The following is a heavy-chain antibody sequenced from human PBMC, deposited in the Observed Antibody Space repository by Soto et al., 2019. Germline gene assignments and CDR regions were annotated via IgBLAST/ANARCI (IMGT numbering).Heavy chain of an antibody. D-gene: IGHD7-27*01. CDR1: GFTFSSYW. Sequence: GGSLRLSCAASGFTFSSYWMSWVRQAPGKGLEWVANIKQDGSKKYYVDSVKGRLTISKDNAKNSLYLQMNSLRAEDTAGYYCAREILTGECAFDIWGQGTMVTVSS. CDR3: AREILTGECAFDI. CDR2: IKQDGSKK. V-gene: IGHV3-7*03. J-gene: IGHJ3*02.